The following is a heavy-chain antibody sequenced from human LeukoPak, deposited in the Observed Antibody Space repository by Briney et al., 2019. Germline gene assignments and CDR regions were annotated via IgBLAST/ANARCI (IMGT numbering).Heavy chain of an antibody. D-gene: IGHD1-26*01. CDR1: GGSFSGYY. V-gene: IGHV4-34*01. CDR3: ARPSGSYPYFDY. J-gene: IGHJ4*02. Sequence: PSETLSLTCAVYGGSFSGYYWSWIRQPPGKGLEWIGEINHSGSTHYNPSLKSRVTISVDTSKNQFSLKLSSVTAADTAVYYCARPSGSYPYFDYWGQGTLVTVSS. CDR2: INHSGST.